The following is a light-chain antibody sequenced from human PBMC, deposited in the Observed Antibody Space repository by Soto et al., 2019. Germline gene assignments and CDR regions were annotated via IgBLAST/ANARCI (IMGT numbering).Light chain of an antibody. J-gene: IGLJ1*01. V-gene: IGLV2-14*01. CDR2: EVS. CDR1: SSDVGGYNY. CDR3: SSYTSSSTPYV. Sequence: QSALTQPASVSGSPGQSITISCTGTSSDVGGYNYVSWYQQNPGKAPKLTIYEVSNRPSGVSNRFSGSKSGNTASLTISGLQAEDEADYYCSSYTSSSTPYVFGTGTKLTVL.